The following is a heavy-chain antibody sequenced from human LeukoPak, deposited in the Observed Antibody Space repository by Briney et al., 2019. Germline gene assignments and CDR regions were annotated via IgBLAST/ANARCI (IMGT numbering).Heavy chain of an antibody. CDR2: IVPILGIA. D-gene: IGHD3-10*01. CDR3: ARGGRFGSGSAFFDY. J-gene: IGHJ4*02. Sequence: SVKVSCKASGGTFSSYAISWVRQAPGQGLEWMGRIVPILGIANYAQKFQGRVTITADKSTSTAYMELSSLRSEDTAVYYCARGGRFGSGSAFFDYWGQGTLVTVSS. V-gene: IGHV1-69*04. CDR1: GGTFSSYA.